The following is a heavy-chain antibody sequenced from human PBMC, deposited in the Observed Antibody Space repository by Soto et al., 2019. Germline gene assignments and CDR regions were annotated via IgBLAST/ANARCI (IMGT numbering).Heavy chain of an antibody. J-gene: IGHJ4*02. CDR1: GYTFTSYG. V-gene: IGHV1-18*04. CDR3: ATYSSSVYFDY. CDR2: ISAYNGNT. D-gene: IGHD6-6*01. Sequence: ASVKVSCKASGYTFTSYGISGVRQAPGQGLEWMGWISAYNGNTNYAQKLQGRVTMTTDTSTSTAYMELRSLRSDDTAVYYCATYSSSVYFDYWRQGTLVTVSS.